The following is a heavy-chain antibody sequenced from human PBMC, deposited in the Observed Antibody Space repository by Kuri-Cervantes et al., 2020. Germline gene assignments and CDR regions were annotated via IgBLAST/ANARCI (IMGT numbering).Heavy chain of an antibody. J-gene: IGHJ3*02. V-gene: IGHV4-30-4*01. D-gene: IGHD2-15*01. CDR2: IYYSGST. CDR3: AAAYCSGGSCYGPHDAFDI. Sequence: SETLSLTCTVSGGSISSGDYYWSWIRQPPGKGLEWIGYIYYSGSTYYNPSLKSRVTISVDTSKNQFSLKLSSVTAEDTAVHYCAAAYCSGGSCYGPHDAFDIWGQGTMVTVSS. CDR1: GGSISSGDYY.